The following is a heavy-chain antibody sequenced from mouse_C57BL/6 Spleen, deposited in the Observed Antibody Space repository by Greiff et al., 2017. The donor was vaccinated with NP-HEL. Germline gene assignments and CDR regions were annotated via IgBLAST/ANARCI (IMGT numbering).Heavy chain of an antibody. CDR1: GFTFSSYA. CDR3: ARDTADY. V-gene: IGHV5-4*01. J-gene: IGHJ2*01. CDR2: ISDGGSYT. Sequence: EVNLVESGGGLVKPGGSLKLSCAASGFTFSSYAMSWVRQTPEKRLEWVATISDGGSYTYYPDNVKGRFTISRDNAKNNLYLQMSHLKSEDTAMYYCARDTADYWGQGTTLTVSS.